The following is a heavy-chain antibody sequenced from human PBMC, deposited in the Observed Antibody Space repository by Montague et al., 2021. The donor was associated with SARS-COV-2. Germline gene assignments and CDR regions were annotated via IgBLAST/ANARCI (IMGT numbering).Heavy chain of an antibody. CDR1: GFTFSRNS. CDR2: ISSDTLHT. V-gene: IGHV3-21*01. J-gene: IGHJ4*01. D-gene: IGHD3-16*01. Sequence: SLRLSCATSGFTFSRNSMNWVRQAPGKGLEWVSTISSDTLHTFYAESVKGRFTISRDNAKNELYLRMNSLRAEDMAVYYCARGGEIDVWAPFGHWSHGTLVTVSS. CDR3: ARGGEIDVWAPFGH.